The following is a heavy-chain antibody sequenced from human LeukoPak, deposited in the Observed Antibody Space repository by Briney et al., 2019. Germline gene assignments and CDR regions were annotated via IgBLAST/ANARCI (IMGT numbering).Heavy chain of an antibody. D-gene: IGHD5-12*01. J-gene: IGHJ4*02. Sequence: ASVKVSCKASGYTFTSYGISWVRQAPGQGLEWMGWINAGNGNTKYSQKFQGRVTITRDTSASTAYMELSSLRSEDTAVYYCARERSYSGYDLWGQGTLVTVSS. CDR3: ARERSYSGYDL. CDR2: INAGNGNT. V-gene: IGHV1-3*01. CDR1: GYTFTSYG.